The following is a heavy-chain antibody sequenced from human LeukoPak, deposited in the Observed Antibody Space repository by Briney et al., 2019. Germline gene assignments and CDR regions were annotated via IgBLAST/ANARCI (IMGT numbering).Heavy chain of an antibody. CDR2: INWNGGST. J-gene: IGHJ6*03. CDR3: ARVPYYYGSGTRRLDYYYYMDV. V-gene: IGHV3-20*04. D-gene: IGHD3-10*01. CDR1: GFTFSSYS. Sequence: PGGSLRLSCAASGFTFSSYSMNWVRQAPGKGLGWVSGINWNGGSTGYADSAKGRFTISRDNAKNSLYLQMNSLRAEDTALYYCARVPYYYGSGTRRLDYYYYMDVWGKGTTVTVSS.